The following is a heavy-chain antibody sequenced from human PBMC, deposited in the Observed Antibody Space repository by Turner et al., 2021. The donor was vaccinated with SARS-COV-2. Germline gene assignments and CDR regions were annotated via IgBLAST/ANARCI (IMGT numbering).Heavy chain of an antibody. CDR1: GASISSNY. V-gene: IGHV4-59*01. Sequence: QVLLQASGPGLVKPSETLSLTCTVSGASISSNYWAWIRQPPGKRLEWIGYIYERRSTNDNPSLKSRVNISVDTSKDQFYLKLTSVTAADTAVYYCARLKYYYDSRGTDDAFDIWGQGTMVTVSS. CDR2: IYERRST. D-gene: IGHD3-22*01. CDR3: ARLKYYYDSRGTDDAFDI. J-gene: IGHJ3*02.